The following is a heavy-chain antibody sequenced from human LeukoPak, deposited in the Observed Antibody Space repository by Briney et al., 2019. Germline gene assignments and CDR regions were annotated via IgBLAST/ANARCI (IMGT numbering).Heavy chain of an antibody. CDR2: ISGSGGST. CDR1: GFTFSSYV. D-gene: IGHD6-19*01. Sequence: PGGSLRLSCEASGFTFSSYVMSWVRQAPGKGLEGVSVISGSGGSTYYADSVKGRFPISRDNSKNTLYLQMNSLRAEDTAVYYCAASVQWLVLFDHWGQGTLVTVSS. CDR3: AASVQWLVLFDH. V-gene: IGHV3-23*01. J-gene: IGHJ4*02.